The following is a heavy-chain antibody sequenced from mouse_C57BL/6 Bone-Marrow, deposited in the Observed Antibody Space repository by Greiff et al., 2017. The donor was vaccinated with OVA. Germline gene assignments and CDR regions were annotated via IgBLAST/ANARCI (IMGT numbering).Heavy chain of an antibody. Sequence: EVKLMESGAELVRPGASVKLSCTASGFNIKDDYMHWVKQRPEQGLEWIGWIDPENGDTEYASKFQGKATITADTSSNTAYLQLSSLTSEDTAVYYCSLNLLHAMDYWGQGTSVTVSS. CDR3: SLNLLHAMDY. V-gene: IGHV14-4*01. J-gene: IGHJ4*01. CDR2: IDPENGDT. CDR1: GFNIKDDY. D-gene: IGHD2-1*01.